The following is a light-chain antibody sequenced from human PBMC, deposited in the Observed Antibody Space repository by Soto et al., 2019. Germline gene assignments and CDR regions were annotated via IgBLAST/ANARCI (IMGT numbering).Light chain of an antibody. V-gene: IGLV2-23*01. J-gene: IGLJ1*01. CDR3: CSYAGSNSYV. Sequence: QSVLTQPASVSGSPGQSITISCSGTSTDVGAYNYVSWYQHHPGKTPKLMIFEGIKRPSDISSRFSGSKSGNTASLTISGLQAEDEADYYCCSYAGSNSYVFGSGTKVTVL. CDR1: STDVGAYNY. CDR2: EGI.